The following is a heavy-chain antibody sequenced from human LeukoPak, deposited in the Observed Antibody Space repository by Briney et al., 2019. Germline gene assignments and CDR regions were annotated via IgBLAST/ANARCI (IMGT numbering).Heavy chain of an antibody. J-gene: IGHJ4*02. Sequence: ASVKVSCKASGYTFTSYYMYWVRQAPGQGLEWMGMINPSGGSTTYAQKFQGRVTMTRDTSTSTVYMELSSLRSEDTAVYYCASDVGSSSWYFDYSGQGTLVTVSS. CDR3: ASDVGSSSWYFDY. V-gene: IGHV1-46*01. CDR2: INPSGGST. D-gene: IGHD6-13*01. CDR1: GYTFTSYY.